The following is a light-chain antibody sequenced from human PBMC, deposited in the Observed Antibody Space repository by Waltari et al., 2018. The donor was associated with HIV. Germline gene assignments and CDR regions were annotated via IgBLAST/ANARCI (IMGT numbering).Light chain of an antibody. CDR1: ALPQQN. CDR2: KDS. V-gene: IGLV3-25*03. J-gene: IGLJ1*01. Sequence: SYELTQPPSVSVSPGQTARITCSGDALPQQNASRSQQKPGQAPVLVIYKDSERPSGIPERFSGSSSGTTVALTISGVQAEDEADYYCQSADSSGTYVLGTGTKVTVL. CDR3: QSADSSGTYV.